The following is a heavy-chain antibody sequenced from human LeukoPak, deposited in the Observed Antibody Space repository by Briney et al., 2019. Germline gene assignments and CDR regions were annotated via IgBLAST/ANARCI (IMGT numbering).Heavy chain of an antibody. J-gene: IGHJ4*01. CDR1: EFTFSSYW. V-gene: IGHV3-7*04. Sequence: PGGSLRLSCAASEFTFSSYWMSWVRQVPGKGLEWVATIRQDGIVNHYVDSVKGRFTVSRDNAKNSLYLQMSSLRVEDTAVYYCVRGCGSAHCPYYFDSWGHGVLVTVSS. D-gene: IGHD2-15*01. CDR2: IRQDGIVN. CDR3: VRGCGSAHCPYYFDS.